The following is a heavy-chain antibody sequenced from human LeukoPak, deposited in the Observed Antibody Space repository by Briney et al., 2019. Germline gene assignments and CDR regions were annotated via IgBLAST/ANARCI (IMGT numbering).Heavy chain of an antibody. J-gene: IGHJ4*02. Sequence: SETLSLTCTVSGGSISSYYWTWIRQPPGKGLEWIGNIYYSGSTNYNPSLKSRLTISVDTSKNQFSLKLSSVTAADTAVYYCARVSAAMFFFFDYWGQGTLVTVSS. V-gene: IGHV4-59*01. D-gene: IGHD2-2*01. CDR2: IYYSGST. CDR3: ARVSAAMFFFFDY. CDR1: GGSISSYY.